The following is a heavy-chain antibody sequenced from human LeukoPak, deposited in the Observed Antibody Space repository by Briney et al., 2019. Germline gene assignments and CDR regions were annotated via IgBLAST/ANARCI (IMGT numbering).Heavy chain of an antibody. CDR3: ATSASSGYSNDAFDI. D-gene: IGHD3-22*01. CDR2: FDPEDGET. Sequence: GASVKVSCKGSGYTLTELSMHWVRQAPGKGLEWMGGFDPEDGETIYAQKFQGRVTMTEDTSTDTAYMELSSLRSEDTAVYYCATSASSGYSNDAFDIWGQGTMVTVSS. J-gene: IGHJ3*02. CDR1: GYTLTELS. V-gene: IGHV1-24*01.